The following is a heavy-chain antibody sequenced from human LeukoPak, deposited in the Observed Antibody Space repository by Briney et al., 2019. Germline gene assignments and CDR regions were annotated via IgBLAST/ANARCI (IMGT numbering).Heavy chain of an antibody. CDR2: ISNVETNT. CDR3: AGDSTYYYASGSSGPHYFDY. V-gene: IGHV3-30*01. D-gene: IGHD3-10*01. CDR1: GFTFSNYA. J-gene: IGHJ4*02. Sequence: GGSLRLSCAASGFTFSNYAMHWVRQAPGKGLEWVAVISNVETNTYYADSVKGRFTISRDNSKNTLYLQLNSLRAEDTSVYYCAGDSTYYYASGSSGPHYFDYWGQGTLVTVSS.